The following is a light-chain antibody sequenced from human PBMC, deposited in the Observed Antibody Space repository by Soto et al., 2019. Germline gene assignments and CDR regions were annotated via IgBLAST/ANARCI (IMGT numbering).Light chain of an antibody. CDR2: GAS. V-gene: IGKV3-15*01. J-gene: IGKJ1*01. CDR3: QQYINWT. Sequence: DIVMTQSPATLSVSPGERATLSCRASQNIRSDLAWYQQKPGQAPRLLMYGASIRATGIPARFSGSGSGTAFTLTISSLQSEDLAIYYCQQYINWTFGQGTKMEIK. CDR1: QNIRSD.